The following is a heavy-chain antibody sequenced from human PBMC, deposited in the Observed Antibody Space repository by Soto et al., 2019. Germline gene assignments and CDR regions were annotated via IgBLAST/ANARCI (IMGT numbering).Heavy chain of an antibody. D-gene: IGHD6-13*01. CDR3: ATAAAAGTGDFWFDP. J-gene: IGHJ5*02. CDR1: GYTLTELS. CDR2: FDPEDGET. Sequence: ASVKVSCKVSGYTLTELSMHWVRQAPGKGLEWMGGFDPEDGETIYAQKFQGRVTMTEDTSTDTAYMELSSLRSEDTAVYYCATAAAAGTGDFWFDPWGQGTLVTVSS. V-gene: IGHV1-24*01.